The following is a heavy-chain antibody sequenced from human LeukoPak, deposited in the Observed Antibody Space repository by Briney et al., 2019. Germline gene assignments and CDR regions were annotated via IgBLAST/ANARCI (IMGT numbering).Heavy chain of an antibody. CDR2: INSDGSST. Sequence: PGGSLRLSCAASGFTFSSYWMHWVRQAPGKGLVWVSRINSDGSSTSYADSVKGRFTISRDNAKNTLYLQMNSLRAEDTAVYYCAREGLYSSSWQYNWFDPWGQGTLVAVSS. V-gene: IGHV3-74*01. J-gene: IGHJ5*02. CDR3: AREGLYSSSWQYNWFDP. CDR1: GFTFSSYW. D-gene: IGHD6-13*01.